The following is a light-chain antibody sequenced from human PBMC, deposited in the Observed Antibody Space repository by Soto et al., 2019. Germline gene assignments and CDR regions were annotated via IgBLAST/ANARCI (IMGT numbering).Light chain of an antibody. J-gene: IGLJ2*01. Sequence: QSALTQPASVSGSPGQSITISCTGTSSDIGGYNLVSWYQHHPGKAPKLMIYDVSHRPSGVSNRFTGSKSGNTASLTISGLQTEDEADYYCSSYTSSSTVVFGGGTKLTVL. V-gene: IGLV2-14*03. CDR2: DVS. CDR1: SSDIGGYNL. CDR3: SSYTSSSTVV.